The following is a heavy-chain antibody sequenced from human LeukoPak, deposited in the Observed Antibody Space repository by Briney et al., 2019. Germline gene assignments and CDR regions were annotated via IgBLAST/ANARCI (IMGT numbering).Heavy chain of an antibody. D-gene: IGHD2-15*01. CDR2: ISSSSSYI. V-gene: IGHV3-21*01. CDR3: ARYNCGGSCYSVYYYYYMDV. CDR1: GFTFSSYS. Sequence: GRSLRLSCAASGFTFSSYSMNWVRQAPGKGLEWVSSISSSSSYIYYADSVKGRFTISRDNAKNSLYLQMNSLRAEDTAVYYCARYNCGGSCYSVYYYYYMDVWGKGTTVTVSS. J-gene: IGHJ6*03.